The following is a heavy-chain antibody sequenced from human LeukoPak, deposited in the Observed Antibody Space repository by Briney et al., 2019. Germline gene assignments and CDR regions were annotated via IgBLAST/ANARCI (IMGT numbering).Heavy chain of an antibody. V-gene: IGHV3-33*08. CDR3: AREGPRGNSQFDY. D-gene: IGHD4-23*01. J-gene: IGHJ4*02. CDR1: GFTFSSYA. CDR2: IWYDGSNK. Sequence: HPGGSLRLSCAASGFTFSSYAMHWVRQVPGKGLEWVALIWYDGSNKYYSDSVKGRFTISRDNSKNTLYLQMNSLRAEDTAVYYCAREGPRGNSQFDYWGQGTLVTVSS.